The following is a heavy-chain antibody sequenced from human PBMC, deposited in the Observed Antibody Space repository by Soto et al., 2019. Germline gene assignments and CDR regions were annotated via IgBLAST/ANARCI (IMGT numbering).Heavy chain of an antibody. D-gene: IGHD5-18*01. CDR3: ARANVDTAMGYYYYGMDV. CDR1: GGSISSGGYY. J-gene: IGHJ6*02. Sequence: PSETLSLTCTVSGGSISSGGYYWSWIRQHPGKGLEWTGYIYYSGSTYYNPSLKSRVTISVDTSKNQFSLKLSSVTAADTAVYYCARANVDTAMGYYYYGMDVWGQGTTVTVSS. V-gene: IGHV4-31*03. CDR2: IYYSGST.